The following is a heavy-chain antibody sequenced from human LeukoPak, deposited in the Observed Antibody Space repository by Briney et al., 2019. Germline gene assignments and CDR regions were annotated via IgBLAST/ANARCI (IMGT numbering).Heavy chain of an antibody. CDR1: GGTFSSYA. J-gene: IGHJ4*02. Sequence: SVKVSCKASGGTFSSYAISWVRQAPGQGLEWMGGIIPIFGTANYAQKFQGRVTITADESTSTAYMELSSLRSEDAAVYYCARASFIAVAYHYFDYWGQGTLVTVSS. CDR3: ARASFIAVAYHYFDY. D-gene: IGHD6-19*01. V-gene: IGHV1-69*13. CDR2: IIPIFGTA.